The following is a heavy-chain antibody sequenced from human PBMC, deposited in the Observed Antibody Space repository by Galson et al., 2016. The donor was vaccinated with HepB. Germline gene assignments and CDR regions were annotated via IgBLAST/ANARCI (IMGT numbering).Heavy chain of an antibody. D-gene: IGHD3-10*01. CDR1: GFTFSSYW. CDR2: INSDGGSK. V-gene: IGHV3-74*01. J-gene: IGHJ6*02. Sequence: SLRLSCAASGFTFSSYWMHWVRQAPGKGLVWVSRINSDGGSKDYADSVTGRFTISRDNAKNTLYLQMNSLSDEDTAVYFCARGGGKPGISYGLDVWGQGTTVTVSS. CDR3: ARGGGKPGISYGLDV.